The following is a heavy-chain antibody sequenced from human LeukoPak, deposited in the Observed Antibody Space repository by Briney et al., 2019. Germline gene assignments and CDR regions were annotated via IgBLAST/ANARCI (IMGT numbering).Heavy chain of an antibody. Sequence: GGSLRLSCAASGFTFSSYAMSWVRQAPGKGLEWVSTISGSGGSTYYADSVTGRFTISRDNSKNTLYLQMNSLRAEDTAVYYCAKAPKAYCSSTSCSYFDYWGQGTLVTVSS. J-gene: IGHJ4*02. D-gene: IGHD2-2*01. V-gene: IGHV3-23*01. CDR2: ISGSGGST. CDR1: GFTFSSYA. CDR3: AKAPKAYCSSTSCSYFDY.